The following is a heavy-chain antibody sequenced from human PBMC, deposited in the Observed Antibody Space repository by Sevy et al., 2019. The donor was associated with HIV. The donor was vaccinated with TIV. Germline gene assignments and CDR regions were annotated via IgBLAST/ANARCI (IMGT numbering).Heavy chain of an antibody. V-gene: IGHV1-24*01. D-gene: IGHD3-22*01. CDR3: ATDLPEDYETSGGLDY. Sequence: ASVKVSCKVSGYTFSELSMHWVRQTPEGLEWMGGFDPEDDKNIYAQKFQGRVTMTEDTSTDTAYMELWSLRSEDTAMYYCATDLPEDYETSGGLDYWGQGTLVTVSS. J-gene: IGHJ4*02. CDR1: GYTFSELS. CDR2: FDPEDDKN.